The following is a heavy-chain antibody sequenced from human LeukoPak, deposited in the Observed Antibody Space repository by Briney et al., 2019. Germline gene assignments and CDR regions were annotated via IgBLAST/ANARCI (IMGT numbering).Heavy chain of an antibody. Sequence: GGSLRLSCAASGFTFSSYGMHWVRQAPGKGLEWVAVISYDGSNKYYADSVKGRFTISRDNSNNTLYLQMNSLRAEDTAVYYCARSPMITFGGVRVIQYYFDYWGQGTLVTVSS. V-gene: IGHV3-30*03. CDR2: ISYDGSNK. J-gene: IGHJ4*02. CDR3: ARSPMITFGGVRVIQYYFDY. CDR1: GFTFSSYG. D-gene: IGHD3-16*01.